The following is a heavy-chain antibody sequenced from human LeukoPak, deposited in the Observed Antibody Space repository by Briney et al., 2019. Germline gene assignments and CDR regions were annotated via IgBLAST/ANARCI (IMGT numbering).Heavy chain of an antibody. CDR2: INHSGST. Sequence: SETLSLTCAVYGGSFSGYYWSWIRQPPGKGLEWTGEINHSGSTNYNPSLKSRVTISVDTSKNQFSLKLSSVTAADTAVYYCARGHAWLRGPPLTVWGQGTLVTVSS. CDR1: GGSFSGYY. D-gene: IGHD3-22*01. V-gene: IGHV4-34*01. J-gene: IGHJ4*02. CDR3: ARGHAWLRGPPLTV.